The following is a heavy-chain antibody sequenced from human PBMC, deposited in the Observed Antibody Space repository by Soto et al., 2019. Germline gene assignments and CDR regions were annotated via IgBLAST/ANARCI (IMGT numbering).Heavy chain of an antibody. V-gene: IGHV5-10-1*01. CDR3: DTGPNFQYYFDS. J-gene: IGHJ4*02. Sequence: PGESLKISCKGSGYSFAGYWITWVRQKPGKGLEWMGRIDPSDSQTYYSPSFRGHVTISVTKSITTVFLQWSSLRASDTAMYYSDTGPNFQYYFDSWGQGTPVTVSS. CDR2: IDPSDSQT. D-gene: IGHD5-18*01. CDR1: GYSFAGYW.